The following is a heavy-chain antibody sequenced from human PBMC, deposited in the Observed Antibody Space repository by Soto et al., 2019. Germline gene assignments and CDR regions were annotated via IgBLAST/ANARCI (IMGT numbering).Heavy chain of an antibody. CDR1: GFTFDDYA. D-gene: IGHD6-13*01. CDR3: AKDLYSSSWPAFDY. CDR2: ISWNSGSI. V-gene: IGHV3-9*01. Sequence: GGSLRLSXAASGFTFDDYAMNWVRQAPGKGLEWVSGISWNSGSIGYADSVKGRFTISRDNAKNSLYLQMNSLRAEDTALYYCAKDLYSSSWPAFDYWGQGTLVTVSS. J-gene: IGHJ4*02.